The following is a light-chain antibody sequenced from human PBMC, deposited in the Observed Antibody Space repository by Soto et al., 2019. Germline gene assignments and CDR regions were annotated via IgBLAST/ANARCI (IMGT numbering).Light chain of an antibody. Sequence: DIQMIQSPSTLSASVGDRITITCRASQSIIRWLAWYQQKPGKAPKLLMYRASTLESGVPSRFSGSGSGTEFTLTISSLQPDDFATYHCQQYATFPRTFGQGTKVDIK. J-gene: IGKJ1*01. CDR3: QQYATFPRT. CDR1: QSIIRW. V-gene: IGKV1-5*03. CDR2: RAS.